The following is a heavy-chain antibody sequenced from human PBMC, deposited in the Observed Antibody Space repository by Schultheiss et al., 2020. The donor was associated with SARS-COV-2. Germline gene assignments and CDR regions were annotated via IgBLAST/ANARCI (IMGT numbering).Heavy chain of an antibody. Sequence: SETLSLTCTVSGGSISSYYWSWIRQPPGKGLEWIGYIYYSGSINYNPSLSSRVIMLADMSRNRISLKLSSVTAADTAVYYCARGGRYDYVWGSYRFLDYWGQGTLVTVSS. CDR2: IYYSGSI. J-gene: IGHJ4*02. CDR3: ARGGRYDYVWGSYRFLDY. V-gene: IGHV4-59*12. CDR1: GGSISSYY. D-gene: IGHD3-16*02.